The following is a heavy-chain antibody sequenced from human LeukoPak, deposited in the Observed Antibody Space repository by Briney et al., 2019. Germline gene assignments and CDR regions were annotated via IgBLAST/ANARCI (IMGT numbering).Heavy chain of an antibody. Sequence: GGSLRLSCAASGFTFSSYEMNWVRQAPGKGLEWVSYIITTGSTMYYADSVKGRFAISRDNAKNSLYLQMNSLRAEDTAVYYCARSFAYWGQGTLVTVSS. V-gene: IGHV3-48*03. CDR2: IITTGSTM. CDR1: GFTFSSYE. J-gene: IGHJ4*02. CDR3: ARSFAY.